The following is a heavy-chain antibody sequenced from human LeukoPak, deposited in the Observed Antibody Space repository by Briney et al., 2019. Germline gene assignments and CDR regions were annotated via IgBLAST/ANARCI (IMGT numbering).Heavy chain of an antibody. Sequence: ASVRVSCKASGYTFTHHGITWVRQAPGQGLEWMAWISAYNGDTNYAQKFQGRVTLTTDTSTSAAYMELRSLRSDDTAVYYCARNPTNTSGRYAYFDSWGQGTLVTVSS. J-gene: IGHJ4*02. CDR2: ISAYNGDT. V-gene: IGHV1-18*01. CDR3: ARNPTNTSGRYAYFDS. D-gene: IGHD6-19*01. CDR1: GYTFTHHG.